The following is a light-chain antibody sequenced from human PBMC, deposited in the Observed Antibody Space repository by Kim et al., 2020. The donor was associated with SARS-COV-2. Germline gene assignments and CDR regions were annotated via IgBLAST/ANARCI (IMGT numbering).Light chain of an antibody. CDR3: NSRDSSGNPHWV. J-gene: IGLJ3*02. V-gene: IGLV3-19*01. Sequence: LGQKVRITCQGDSPRSYYASWYQQKPGQAPVLVIYGKNNRPSGIPDRFSGSSSGNTASLTITGAQAEDEADYYCNSRDSSGNPHWVFGGGTKLTVL. CDR2: GKN. CDR1: SPRSYY.